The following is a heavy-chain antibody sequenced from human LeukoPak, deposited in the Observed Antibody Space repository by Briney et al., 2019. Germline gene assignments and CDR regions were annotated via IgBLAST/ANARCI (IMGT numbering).Heavy chain of an antibody. D-gene: IGHD1-26*01. V-gene: IGHV5-51*01. J-gene: IGHJ4*02. Sequence: GESLKISCKGSGYSFTSYWIGWVRQMPGKGLGWMGIIYPGDSDTKYSPSFQGQVTISADKSISTAYLQWSSLKASDTAMYYCARHAGGVSGSYYNFDYWGQGTLVTVSS. CDR3: ARHAGGVSGSYYNFDY. CDR1: GYSFTSYW. CDR2: IYPGDSDT.